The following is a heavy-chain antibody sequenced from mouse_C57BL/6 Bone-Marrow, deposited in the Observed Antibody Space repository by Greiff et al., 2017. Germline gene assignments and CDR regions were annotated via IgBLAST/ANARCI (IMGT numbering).Heavy chain of an antibody. Sequence: EVKLMESGGGLVQPGGSLKLSCAASGFTFSDYGMAWVRQAPRKGPEWVAFISNLAYSIYYADTVTGRFTISRENAKNTLYLEMSSLRSEDTAMYYCTRSYDYDGGDAMDYWGQGTSVTVSS. CDR3: TRSYDYDGGDAMDY. CDR1: GFTFSDYG. J-gene: IGHJ4*01. CDR2: ISNLAYSI. V-gene: IGHV5-15*01. D-gene: IGHD2-4*01.